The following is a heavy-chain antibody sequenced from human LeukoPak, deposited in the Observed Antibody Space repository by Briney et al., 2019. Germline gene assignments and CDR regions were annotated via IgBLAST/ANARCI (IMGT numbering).Heavy chain of an antibody. J-gene: IGHJ4*02. CDR1: GGSISDAAYY. CDR2: IYYSGST. V-gene: IGHV4-31*03. D-gene: IGHD3-3*01. CDR3: AREGRNSIFGVVNHNLNDYFDY. Sequence: SQTLSLTCTVSGGSISDAAYYWSWIRQYPGEGLEWIGYIYYSGSTSYNPSLKSRVTISVDKSKNQFSLKLSSVTAADTAVYYCAREGRNSIFGVVNHNLNDYFDYWGQGTLVTASS.